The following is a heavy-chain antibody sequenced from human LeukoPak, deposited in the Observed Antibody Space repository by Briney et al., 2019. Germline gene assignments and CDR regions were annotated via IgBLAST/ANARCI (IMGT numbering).Heavy chain of an antibody. Sequence: GESLKISCNGSGYRFDTYWIAWVRQVPGKGLDWMGIIEPVDSDARYSPAFQGQVTISVDKSISTAYLQWSSLKASDTAVYYCARGAGAMVRGVVITYYYGMDVWGQGTTVTVSS. V-gene: IGHV5-51*01. CDR1: GYRFDTYW. CDR3: ARGAGAMVRGVVITYYYGMDV. CDR2: IEPVDSDA. J-gene: IGHJ6*02. D-gene: IGHD3-10*01.